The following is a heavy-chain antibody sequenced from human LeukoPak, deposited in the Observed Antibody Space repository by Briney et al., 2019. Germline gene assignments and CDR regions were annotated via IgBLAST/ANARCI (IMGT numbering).Heavy chain of an antibody. J-gene: IGHJ6*02. Sequence: GSLRLSCAASGFTFSSYAMHWIRQPPGKGLEWIGEINHSGSTNYNPSLKSRVTISVDTSKNQFSLKLSSVTAADTAVYYCARGPMVRGVIRGPQPYGMDAWGQGTTVTVSS. CDR1: GFTFSSYA. CDR2: INHSGST. CDR3: ARGPMVRGVIRGPQPYGMDA. V-gene: IGHV4-34*01. D-gene: IGHD3-10*01.